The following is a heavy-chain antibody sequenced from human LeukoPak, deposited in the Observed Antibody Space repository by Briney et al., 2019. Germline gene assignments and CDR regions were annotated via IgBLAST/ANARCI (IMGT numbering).Heavy chain of an antibody. CDR1: GGTFSSYA. Sequence: ASVKVSCKASGGTFSSYAISWVRQAPGQGLEWMGRIIPILGIANYAQKFQGRVTMTEDTSTDTAYMELSSLRSEDTAVYYCATTGGVATFDYWGQGTLVTVSS. CDR3: ATTGGVATFDY. J-gene: IGHJ4*02. CDR2: IIPILGIA. D-gene: IGHD5-12*01. V-gene: IGHV1-69*04.